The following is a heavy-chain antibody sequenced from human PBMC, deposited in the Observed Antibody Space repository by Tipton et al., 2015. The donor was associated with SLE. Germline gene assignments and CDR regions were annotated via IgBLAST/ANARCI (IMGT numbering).Heavy chain of an antibody. CDR2: FNHSGST. CDR3: ARLRISSSRGDY. D-gene: IGHD6-13*01. V-gene: IGHV4-34*01. J-gene: IGHJ4*02. CDR1: GGSFSGYY. Sequence: TLSLTCAVYGGSFSGYYWSWIRQPPGKGLEWIGEFNHSGSTNYNPSLKSRVTISVDTSKNQFSLKLSSVTAADTAVYYCARLRISSSRGDYWGQGTLVTVSS.